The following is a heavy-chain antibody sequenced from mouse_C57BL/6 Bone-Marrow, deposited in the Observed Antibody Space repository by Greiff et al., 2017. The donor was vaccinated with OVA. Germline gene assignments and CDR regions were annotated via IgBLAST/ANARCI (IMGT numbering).Heavy chain of an antibody. CDR2: IDPETGGT. CDR1: GYTFTDYE. D-gene: IGHD2-3*01. J-gene: IGHJ2*01. Sequence: VQLQQSGAELVRPGASVTLSCKASGYTFTDYEMHWVKQTPVHGLEWIGAIDPETGGTAYNQKFKGKAILTADKSSSTAYMELRSQTSEDAAVYYCTWLLRSSFDYWGQGTTLTVSS. V-gene: IGHV1-15*01. CDR3: TWLLRSSFDY.